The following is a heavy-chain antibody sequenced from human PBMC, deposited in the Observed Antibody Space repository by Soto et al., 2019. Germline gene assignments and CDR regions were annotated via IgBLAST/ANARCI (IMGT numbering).Heavy chain of an antibody. J-gene: IGHJ4*02. CDR3: SWSHSTNYYFHX. D-gene: IGHD3-3*01. CDR1: GFIFSDAW. V-gene: IGHV3-15*01. Sequence: GGSLRLSCAASGFIFSDAWLSWVRQAPGKGLEWVVSIKSKGSGGTTDYPATVKGRFTISRDDSKNTLYLQMNSLKTEDTAMYYCSWSHSTNYYFHXWGQGTMVTVSX. CDR2: IKSKGSGGTT.